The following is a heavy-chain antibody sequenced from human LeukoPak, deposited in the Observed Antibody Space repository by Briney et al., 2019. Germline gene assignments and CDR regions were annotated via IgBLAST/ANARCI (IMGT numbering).Heavy chain of an antibody. V-gene: IGHV1-46*03. D-gene: IGHD3-16*01. CDR1: GYIFTSYY. CDR3: VREYHGGYFDF. Sequence: GASVKVSCXASGYIFTSYYMHWVRQAPGQGLEWLVVVYPSAGTSDPAQRFRARITLSDDTSTSTAYMELRSLKSEDTAIYFCVREYHGGYFDFWGQGTLVTVSS. J-gene: IGHJ4*02. CDR2: VYPSAGTS.